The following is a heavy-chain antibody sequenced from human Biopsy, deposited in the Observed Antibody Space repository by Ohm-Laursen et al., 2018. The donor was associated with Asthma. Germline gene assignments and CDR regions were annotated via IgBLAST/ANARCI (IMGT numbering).Heavy chain of an antibody. Sequence: GSLRLSCSASGFAVSRDHMFWVRQAPGKGLEWVSVIYSGGTSHTADFVRGRFTISRDYSKNTLYLQMHSLRAEDTAVYYCARGDSSNWSHYYFDYWGQGTLVTVSP. J-gene: IGHJ4*02. D-gene: IGHD3-22*01. CDR1: GFAVSRDH. CDR3: ARGDSSNWSHYYFDY. V-gene: IGHV3-53*01. CDR2: IYSGGTS.